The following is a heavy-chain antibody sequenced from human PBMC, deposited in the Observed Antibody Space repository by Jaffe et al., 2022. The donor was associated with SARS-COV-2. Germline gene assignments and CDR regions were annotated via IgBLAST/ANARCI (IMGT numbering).Heavy chain of an antibody. D-gene: IGHD2-2*01. Sequence: EVQLVESGGGLVQPGGSLRLSCAASGFTFSNYWMSWVRQAPGKGLEWVANVKPDGSEKLYVDSVKGRFTISRDNAKNSLYLQMNSLRAEDTALYHCASYCDSTSCHTRFDYWGQGALVTVSS. CDR3: ASYCDSTSCHTRFDY. V-gene: IGHV3-7*03. J-gene: IGHJ4*02. CDR2: VKPDGSEK. CDR1: GFTFSNYW.